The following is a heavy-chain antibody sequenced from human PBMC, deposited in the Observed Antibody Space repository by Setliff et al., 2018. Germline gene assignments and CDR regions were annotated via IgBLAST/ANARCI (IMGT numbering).Heavy chain of an antibody. V-gene: IGHV3-48*01. CDR1: GFSFTSYN. CDR2: IGNHNSGTT. D-gene: IGHD6-19*01. CDR3: ARVASGWWWFDY. Sequence: GGSLRLSCAVSGFSFTSYNMNWVRQAPGKGLEWISYIGNHNSGTTLYAYSVKGRITISRDNAKNSLYLQMNSLRAEDTAVYYCARVASGWWWFDYWGQGTLVTVSS. J-gene: IGHJ4*02.